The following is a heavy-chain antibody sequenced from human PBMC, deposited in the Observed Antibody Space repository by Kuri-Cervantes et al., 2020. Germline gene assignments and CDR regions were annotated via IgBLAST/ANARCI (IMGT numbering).Heavy chain of an antibody. CDR1: GFTFSNYA. J-gene: IGHJ4*02. Sequence: CGISGFTFSNYAMSWVRQAPGKGLEWGANIKHNGSEKYYVDSVKGRFTISRDNSKNTLYLQMNSLRAGDTAVYYCGRGFSYHDPWFVYWGQGTLVTVSS. D-gene: IGHD3-22*01. CDR3: GRGFSYHDPWFVY. V-gene: IGHV3-7*03. CDR2: IKHNGSEK.